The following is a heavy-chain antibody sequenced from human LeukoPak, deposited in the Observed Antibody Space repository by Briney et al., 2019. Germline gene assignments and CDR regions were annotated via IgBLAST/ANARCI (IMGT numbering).Heavy chain of an antibody. CDR1: GVSIANTFYY. V-gene: IGHV4-61*02. J-gene: IGHJ4*02. Sequence: SKTLSLTCTVSGVSIANTFYYWNWLRQPAGKGLEWIGRIYTTGSTDYNPSLKRRVTISLDTARNQFSLKLSSVTAADTAVYYCARRQDGHDYWGQGTLVTVSS. CDR2: IYTTGST. CDR3: ARRQDGHDY.